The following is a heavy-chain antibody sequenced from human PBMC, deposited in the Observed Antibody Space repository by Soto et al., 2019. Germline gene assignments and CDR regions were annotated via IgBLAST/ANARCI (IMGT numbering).Heavy chain of an antibody. V-gene: IGHV1-69*01. D-gene: IGHD2-2*01. Sequence: QVQVVQSGAEVKKPGSSVKVSCKASGGTFSDYAISWVRQAPGHGLEWVGGIIPLTETPVYAQTVQGRLTITGDEVTSAAYMALSSLRSDDPAVYFCAIGTRTSWACDFWGQGTLVTVSS. J-gene: IGHJ4*02. CDR3: AIGTRTSWACDF. CDR2: IIPLTETP. CDR1: GGTFSDYA.